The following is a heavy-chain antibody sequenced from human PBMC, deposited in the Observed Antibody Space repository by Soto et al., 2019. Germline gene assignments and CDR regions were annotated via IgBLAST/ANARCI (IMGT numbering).Heavy chain of an antibody. V-gene: IGHV1-2*02. D-gene: IGHD1-26*01. J-gene: IGHJ4*02. CDR2: INPNSGAT. CDR1: GYTFSGYY. CDR3: ARESTIVGARCFDY. Sequence: QVQLVQSGAEVKKPGASVKVSCKASGYTFSGYYIHWVLLAPGQGLEWMGWINPNSGATDSAQKFQGRFTMTWDTSITSAYMELSSLTSDDTAVYFCARESTIVGARCFDYWGQGTLVTVSS.